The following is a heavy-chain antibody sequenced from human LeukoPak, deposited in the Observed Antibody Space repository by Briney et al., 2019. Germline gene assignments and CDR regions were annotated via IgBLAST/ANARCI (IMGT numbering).Heavy chain of an antibody. V-gene: IGHV1-8*03. CDR2: MNPNSGNT. Sequence: ASVKVSCKASGYTFTGYDINWVRQATGQGLEWMGWMNPNSGNTGYAQKFQGRVTITRNTSISTAYMELSSLRSEDTAVYYCARGAHWDYYMDVWGKGTTVTVSS. CDR1: GYTFTGYD. D-gene: IGHD3-16*01. J-gene: IGHJ6*03. CDR3: ARGAHWDYYMDV.